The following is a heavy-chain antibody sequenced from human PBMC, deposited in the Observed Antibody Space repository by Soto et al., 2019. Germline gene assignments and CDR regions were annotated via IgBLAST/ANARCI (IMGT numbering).Heavy chain of an antibody. CDR2: IYYSGST. CDR3: ARQGYYDILKSRNWFDP. CDR1: GGSISSYY. Sequence: PSETLSLTCTVSGGSISSYYWSWIRQPPGKGLEWIGYIYYSGSTNYNPSLKSRVTISVDTSKNQFSLKLSSVTAADTAVYYCARQGYYDILKSRNWFDPWGQGTLVTVSS. D-gene: IGHD3-9*01. J-gene: IGHJ5*02. V-gene: IGHV4-59*08.